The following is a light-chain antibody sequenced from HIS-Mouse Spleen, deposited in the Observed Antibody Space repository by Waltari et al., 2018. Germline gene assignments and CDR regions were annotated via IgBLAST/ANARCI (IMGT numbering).Light chain of an antibody. V-gene: IGLV2-8*01. CDR3: SSYAGSNNYV. CDR1: SIDVGGSNF. J-gene: IGLJ1*01. CDR2: EVS. Sequence: QSALPQPPSASGSPGQSVTLSCTATSIDVGGSNFVSWYPQHPGKAPKLMIYEVSKRPSGVPDRFSGSKSGNTASLTVSGLQAEDEADYYCSSYAGSNNYVFGTGTKVTVL.